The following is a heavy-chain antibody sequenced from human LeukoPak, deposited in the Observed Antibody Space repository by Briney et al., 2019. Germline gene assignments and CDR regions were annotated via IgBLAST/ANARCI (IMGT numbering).Heavy chain of an antibody. CDR3: AKPRYSSGWYFDY. V-gene: IGHV3-30*02. D-gene: IGHD6-19*01. CDR2: IRHDGSNK. Sequence: GGSLRLSCAASGFTFSSYGMHWVRQAPGKGLEWVAFIRHDGSNKYYADSVKGRFTISRDNSKNTLYLQMNSLRAEDTAVYYCAKPRYSSGWYFDYWGQGTLVTVSS. CDR1: GFTFSSYG. J-gene: IGHJ4*02.